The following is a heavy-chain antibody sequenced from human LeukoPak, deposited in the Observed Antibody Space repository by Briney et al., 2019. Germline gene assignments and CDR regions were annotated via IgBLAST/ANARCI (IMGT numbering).Heavy chain of an antibody. CDR2: IYPGDSDT. CDR1: GYSFTSYW. V-gene: IGHV5-51*01. D-gene: IGHD3-3*01. Sequence: GESLKIPCKGSGYSFTSYWIGWVRQMPGKGLEWMGIIYPGDSDTRYSPSFQGQVTISADKSISTAYLQWSSLKSSDTAMYYCARHITIFGVVPNDAFDIWGQGTMVTVSS. CDR3: ARHITIFGVVPNDAFDI. J-gene: IGHJ3*02.